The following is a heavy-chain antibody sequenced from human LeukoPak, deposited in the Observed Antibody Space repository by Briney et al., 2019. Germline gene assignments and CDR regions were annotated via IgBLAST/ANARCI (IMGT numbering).Heavy chain of an antibody. D-gene: IGHD6-13*01. V-gene: IGHV3-7*01. J-gene: IGHJ4*02. CDR3: ARVRAAAGRSFDY. CDR1: GFTFSSYW. CDR2: IKQDGSEK. Sequence: GGSLRLSCAASGFTFSSYWMSWVRQAPGKGLEWVANIKQDGSEKYYVDSVKGRFTISRDNAKNSLYLQMNSLRAEDTAVYYCARVRAAAGRSFDYWGQGTMVTVSA.